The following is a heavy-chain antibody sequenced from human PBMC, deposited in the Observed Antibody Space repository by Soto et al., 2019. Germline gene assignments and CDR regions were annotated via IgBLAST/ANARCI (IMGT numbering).Heavy chain of an antibody. J-gene: IGHJ4*02. CDR1: GFSFNIFA. V-gene: IGHV3-23*01. D-gene: IGHD3-22*01. CDR2: ISGGGGST. CDR3: AIDPTSYDSSAQFDS. Sequence: GGSLRLSCAASGFSFNIFAMNWVRQAPGQGLEWVSGISGGGGSTYYADSVKGRFTISRDNSNNTLYLQMNSLRAEDTAVYYCAIDPTSYDSSAQFDSWGQGTLVTVSS.